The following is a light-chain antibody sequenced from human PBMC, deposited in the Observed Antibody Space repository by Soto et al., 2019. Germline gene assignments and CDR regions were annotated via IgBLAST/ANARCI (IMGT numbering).Light chain of an antibody. Sequence: QSVLTQPASGSGAPGQSSTIFCTGTRSDVGGYNYVYWHQQHPGKAPKLMIYDVTNRPSGVSDRFSGSKSGNTASLTISGLQAEDEADYYCSSYTSSSTYVFGAGTKVTVL. CDR3: SSYTSSSTYV. CDR2: DVT. J-gene: IGLJ1*01. V-gene: IGLV2-14*01. CDR1: RSDVGGYNY.